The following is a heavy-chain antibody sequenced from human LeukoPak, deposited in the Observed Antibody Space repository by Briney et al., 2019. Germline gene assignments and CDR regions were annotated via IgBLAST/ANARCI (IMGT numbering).Heavy chain of an antibody. D-gene: IGHD6-13*01. CDR2: ISAYNGNT. Sequence: ASVKVSCKASGYTFTSYGISWVRQAPGQGLEWMGWISAYNGNTNYAQKLQGRVTMTTDTSTSTAYMELRSLRSDDTAVYYCARVSRRQLVSSWFDPWGQGTLVTVSS. CDR1: GYTFTSYG. CDR3: ARVSRRQLVSSWFDP. V-gene: IGHV1-18*01. J-gene: IGHJ5*02.